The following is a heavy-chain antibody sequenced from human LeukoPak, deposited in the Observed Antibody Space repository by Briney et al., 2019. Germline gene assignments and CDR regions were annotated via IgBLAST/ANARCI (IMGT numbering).Heavy chain of an antibody. V-gene: IGHV1-69*04. Sequence: GASVKVSCKASGGTFSSYAISWVRQAPGQGLEWMGRIIPILGIANYTQKFQGRVTITADKSTSTAYMELSSMRSEDTAVYYCAGGSREDDYGWGSYLGYWGQGTLVTVSS. CDR1: GGTFSSYA. D-gene: IGHD3-16*01. CDR3: AGGSREDDYGWGSYLGY. J-gene: IGHJ4*02. CDR2: IIPILGIA.